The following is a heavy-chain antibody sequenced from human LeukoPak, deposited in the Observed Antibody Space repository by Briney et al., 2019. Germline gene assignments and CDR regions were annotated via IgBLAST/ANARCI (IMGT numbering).Heavy chain of an antibody. CDR1: GFTFSSYG. V-gene: IGHV3-30*18. CDR2: ISYDGSNK. Sequence: GGSLRLSCAASGFTFSSYGMHWVRQAPGKGLEWVAVISYDGSNKYYADSVKGRFTISRDNSKNTLYLQMNNLRAEDTAVYYCAKDWRLRLGELSFRLGYWGQGTLVTVSS. CDR3: AKDWRLRLGELSFRLGY. D-gene: IGHD3-16*02. J-gene: IGHJ4*02.